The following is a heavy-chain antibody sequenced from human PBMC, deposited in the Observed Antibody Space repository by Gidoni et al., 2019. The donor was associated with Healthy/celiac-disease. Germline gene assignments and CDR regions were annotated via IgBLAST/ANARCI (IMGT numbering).Heavy chain of an antibody. CDR3: AKDLAGTGGRDG. D-gene: IGHD2-21*02. Sequence: QVQLVESGGGVVQPGRSLRLSCAASGFTFSSYGMHWVRQAPGKGLEWVAVISYDGINKYDADSVKGRFTISRDNSKNTLYLQMNSLRDEDTAVYYCAKDLAGTGGRDGWGQGTTVTVSS. V-gene: IGHV3-30*18. J-gene: IGHJ6*02. CDR1: GFTFSSYG. CDR2: ISYDGINK.